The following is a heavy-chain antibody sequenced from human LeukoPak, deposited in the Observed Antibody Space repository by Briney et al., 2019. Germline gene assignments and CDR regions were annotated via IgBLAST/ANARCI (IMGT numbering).Heavy chain of an antibody. J-gene: IGHJ4*02. CDR1: GVSISIYY. D-gene: IGHD1-1*01. CDR3: ARWNDGNHHFDC. Sequence: PSETLSLTCTVSGVSISIYYWSWIRQPPGKGPEWIGYIHQSGSTNNNPSLRSRVTMSVDTSRNQFSLDLISVTAADTAVYYCARWNDGNHHFDCWGQGTLVTVSA. V-gene: IGHV4-59*01. CDR2: IHQSGST.